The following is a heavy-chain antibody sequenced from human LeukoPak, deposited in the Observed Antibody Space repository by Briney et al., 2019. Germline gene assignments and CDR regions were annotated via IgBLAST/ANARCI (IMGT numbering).Heavy chain of an antibody. J-gene: IGHJ5*02. D-gene: IGHD3-3*01. CDR3: ARGQGYDFWSGLGYWFDP. V-gene: IGHV3-74*01. CDR1: EFTFSIYW. CDR2: INGDGIIT. Sequence: GGSLRLSCAAFEFTFSIYWMHWVRQAPGKGLVWVSRINGDGIITNYADSVKGRFTISRDNSKNTLYLQMNSLRAEDTAVYYCARGQGYDFWSGLGYWFDPWGQGTLVTVSS.